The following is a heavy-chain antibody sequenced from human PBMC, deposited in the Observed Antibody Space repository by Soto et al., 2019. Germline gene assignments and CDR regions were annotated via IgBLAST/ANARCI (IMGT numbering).Heavy chain of an antibody. Sequence: ASVKVSCKASGYTFTGYYMHWVRQAPGQGLEWMGWVNPNSGGTNYAQKFQGRVTMTRDTSISTAYMELSRLRSDDTAVYYCARGNLWFGDSLDYWGQGTLVTVSS. V-gene: IGHV1-2*02. J-gene: IGHJ4*02. D-gene: IGHD3-10*01. CDR3: ARGNLWFGDSLDY. CDR1: GYTFTGYY. CDR2: VNPNSGGT.